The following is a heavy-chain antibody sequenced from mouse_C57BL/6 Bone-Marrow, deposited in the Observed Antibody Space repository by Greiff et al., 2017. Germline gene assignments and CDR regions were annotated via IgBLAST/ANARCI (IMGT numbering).Heavy chain of an antibody. V-gene: IGHV7-1*01. CDR1: GFTFSDFY. CDR2: SRNKANDYTT. Sequence: EVKLVESGGGLVQSGRSLRLSCATSGFTFSDFYMEWVRQAPGKGLEWIAASRNKANDYTTEYSASVKGRFIVSRDTSQSILYLQMNALRAEDTAIYYCARDEELRYFDVWGTGTTVTVSS. CDR3: ARDEELRYFDV. D-gene: IGHD1-3*01. J-gene: IGHJ1*03.